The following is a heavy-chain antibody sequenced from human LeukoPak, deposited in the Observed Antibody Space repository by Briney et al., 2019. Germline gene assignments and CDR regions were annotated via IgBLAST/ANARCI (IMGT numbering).Heavy chain of an antibody. CDR2: IRANKDKT. J-gene: IGHJ5*02. CDR1: GYSFTSYG. CDR3: MRDIVVACVRFDP. Sequence: ASEKVSCKASGYSFTSYGIRWVRQAPREGLEWREWIRANKDKTKNAAKLQGRVSMTPDTSTRTDYIELRSLRSDDTAVYCGMRDIVVACVRFDPWGQGTLVTVSS. V-gene: IGHV1-18*01. D-gene: IGHD6-19*01.